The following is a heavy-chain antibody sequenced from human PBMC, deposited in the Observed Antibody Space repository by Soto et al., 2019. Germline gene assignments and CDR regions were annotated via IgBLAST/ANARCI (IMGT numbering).Heavy chain of an antibody. V-gene: IGHV3-48*02. CDR1: GFAFISFS. CDR2: ISSTTTTI. J-gene: IGHJ6*02. Sequence: GGSLRLSCAASGFAFISFSMNWVLQAPWKGLEWISYISSTTTTIYYADSVKGRFTISRDSAENSLYLQMNSLRDEDTAVYYCTRDPLRVFLSQTYGMDVWGQGTTVTVSS. D-gene: IGHD2-8*01. CDR3: TRDPLRVFLSQTYGMDV.